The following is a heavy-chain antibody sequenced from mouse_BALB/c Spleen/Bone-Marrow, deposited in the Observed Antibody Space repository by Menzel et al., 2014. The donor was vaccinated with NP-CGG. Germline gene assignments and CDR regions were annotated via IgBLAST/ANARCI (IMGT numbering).Heavy chain of an antibody. Sequence: VQLQQSGPSLVQPSQSLSITCTVSGFSLTSYGVHWVRQSPGKGLEWLGVIWRGGSTDYNAAFMSRLSITKDNSKSQVFLKMNSLQADDTAIYYCAKNGGYDGWFAYWGQGTLVTVSA. D-gene: IGHD2-14*01. CDR3: AKNGGYDGWFAY. CDR2: IWRGGST. CDR1: GFSLTSYG. V-gene: IGHV2-5-1*01. J-gene: IGHJ3*01.